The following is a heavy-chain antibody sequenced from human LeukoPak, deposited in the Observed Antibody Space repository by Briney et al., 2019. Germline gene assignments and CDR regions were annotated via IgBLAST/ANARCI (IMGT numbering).Heavy chain of an antibody. CDR3: AKDLHANDYADYKKYFHH. D-gene: IGHD4-17*01. CDR2: IDDTGGDT. CDR1: GFTFSTYA. Sequence: GGSLRLSCAASGFTFSTYALSWVRQAPGKGLAWVSSIDDTGGDTYYAGAVKGRFTISRDNSRNTLYLQMNSLRAEDTALYYCAKDLHANDYADYKKYFHHWGQGTLVTVSS. J-gene: IGHJ1*01. V-gene: IGHV3-23*01.